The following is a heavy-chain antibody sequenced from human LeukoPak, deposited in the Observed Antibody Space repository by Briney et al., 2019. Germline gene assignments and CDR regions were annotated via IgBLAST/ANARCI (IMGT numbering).Heavy chain of an antibody. CDR1: GGSISSYY. CDR2: IYTSGST. D-gene: IGHD1-1*01. J-gene: IGHJ4*02. Sequence: PSETLSLTCTVSGGSISSYYWSWIRQPAGKGLEWIGRIYTSGSTNYNPSLKSRVTMSVDTSKNQFSLKLSSVTAADTAVYYCARGRVGRGYSANVDYWGQGTLVTVSS. V-gene: IGHV4-4*07. CDR3: ARGRVGRGYSANVDY.